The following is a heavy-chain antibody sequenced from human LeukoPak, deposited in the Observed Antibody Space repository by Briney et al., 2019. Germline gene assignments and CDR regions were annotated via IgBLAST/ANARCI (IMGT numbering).Heavy chain of an antibody. CDR3: AKDVTTGTLALDY. Sequence: GRSLRLSCAASGFTFSSWGMHWVRQAPGKGLDWVAVIWYDGTNKYYADSVKGRFTISRDNSKNTLYLQMNSLRAEDTAVYYCAKDVTTGTLALDYWGRGTLVTVSS. V-gene: IGHV3-33*06. J-gene: IGHJ4*02. CDR1: GFTFSSWG. CDR2: IWYDGTNK. D-gene: IGHD1-1*01.